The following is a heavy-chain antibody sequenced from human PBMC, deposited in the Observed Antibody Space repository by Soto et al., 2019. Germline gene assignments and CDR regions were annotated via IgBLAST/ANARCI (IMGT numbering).Heavy chain of an antibody. V-gene: IGHV1-69*13. D-gene: IGHD3-16*01. J-gene: IGHJ6*02. Sequence: SVNVSCKASGGTFSNYPITWVRRAPGQGLEWLGGIIPIFGKADYTQKFQGRVTITADEPTSTAYMEISSLRSEDTAVYYCASGGEYYDENLPHYYFFGMHVWGPGTPVTVSS. CDR2: IIPIFGKA. CDR3: ASGGEYYDENLPHYYFFGMHV. CDR1: GGTFSNYP.